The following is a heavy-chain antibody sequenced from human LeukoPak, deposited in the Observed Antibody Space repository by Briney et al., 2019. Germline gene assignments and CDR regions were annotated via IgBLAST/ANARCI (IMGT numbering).Heavy chain of an antibody. D-gene: IGHD3-3*01. CDR1: GYTFTNYD. J-gene: IGHJ5*02. V-gene: IGHV1-8*01. CDR3: ARSAPINDFWSGYYNWFDP. CDR2: MNPNSGNT. Sequence: ASVKVSCKASGYTFTNYDINWVRQATGQGLEWMGWMNPNSGNTGYAQKFQGRVTMTRNTSISTAYMELSSLRSEDTAVYYCARSAPINDFWSGYYNWFDPWGQGTLVTVSS.